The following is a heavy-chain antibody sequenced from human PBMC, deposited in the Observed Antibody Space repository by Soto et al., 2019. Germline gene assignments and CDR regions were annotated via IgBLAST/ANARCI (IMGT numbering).Heavy chain of an antibody. Sequence: GGSLRLSCAASGFTFSSYVMHWVRQAPGKGLEWVAVISYDGSNKYYADSVKGRFTISRDNSKNTLYLQMNSLRAEDTAVYYCAKDLGAVDSDYYGMDVWGQGTTVTVSS. CDR2: ISYDGSNK. V-gene: IGHV3-30*18. CDR1: GFTFSSYV. J-gene: IGHJ6*02. D-gene: IGHD6-19*01. CDR3: AKDLGAVDSDYYGMDV.